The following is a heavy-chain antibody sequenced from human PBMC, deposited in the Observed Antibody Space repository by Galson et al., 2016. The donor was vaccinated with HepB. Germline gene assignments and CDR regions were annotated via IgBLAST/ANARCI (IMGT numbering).Heavy chain of an antibody. CDR3: ARESGAYYIHSDY. Sequence: SGYTFITYYMHWVRQAPGQGPEWMGMINPSGGDATYAQRFQGRLTLTRDSSTSTFYMELSSLSFEDTAVYYCARESGAYYIHSDYWGQGTLVTVSS. V-gene: IGHV1-46*01. CDR1: GYTFITYY. D-gene: IGHD1-26*01. CDR2: INPSGGDA. J-gene: IGHJ4*02.